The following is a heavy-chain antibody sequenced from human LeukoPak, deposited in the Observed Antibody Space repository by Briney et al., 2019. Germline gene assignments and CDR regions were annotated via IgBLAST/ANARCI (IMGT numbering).Heavy chain of an antibody. J-gene: IGHJ4*02. V-gene: IGHV4-34*01. CDR1: GGSITSYY. Sequence: SETLSLTCTVSGGSITSYYWSWIRQPPGKGLEWIGEINHSGSTNYNPSLKSRVTISVDTSKNQFSLKLSSVTAAGTAVYYCARGSPGIAVAPARWGQGTLVTVSS. CDR3: ARGSPGIAVAPAR. CDR2: INHSGST. D-gene: IGHD6-19*01.